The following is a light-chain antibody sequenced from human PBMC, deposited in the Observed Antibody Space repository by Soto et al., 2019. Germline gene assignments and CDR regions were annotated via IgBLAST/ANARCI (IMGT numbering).Light chain of an antibody. J-gene: IGLJ1*01. Sequence: QSALTQPRSVSGSPGQSVTISCTGSSSDVGRYEYVSWYQQHPGKVPKLIIYDVSERPAGVPDRFSGSKSGTSATLGITGFQTGDEADYYCGSWDSSLSAYVFGTGTKVTVL. CDR1: SSDVGRYEY. CDR2: DVS. CDR3: GSWDSSLSAYV. V-gene: IGLV2-11*01.